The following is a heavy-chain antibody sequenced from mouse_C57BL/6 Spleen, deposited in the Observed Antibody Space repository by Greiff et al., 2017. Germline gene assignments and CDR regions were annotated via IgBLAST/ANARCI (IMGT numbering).Heavy chain of an antibody. J-gene: IGHJ4*01. CDR3: TRRYGSSSPYAMDY. CDR2: IYPGNSDT. D-gene: IGHD1-1*01. V-gene: IGHV1-5*01. CDR1: GYTFTSYW. Sequence: EVQLQQSGTVLARPGASVKMSCKTSGYTFTSYWMHWVKQRPGQGLEWIGAIYPGNSDTSYNQKFKGKAKLTAVTSASTAYMELSSLTNEDSAVYYCTRRYGSSSPYAMDYWGQGTSVTVSS.